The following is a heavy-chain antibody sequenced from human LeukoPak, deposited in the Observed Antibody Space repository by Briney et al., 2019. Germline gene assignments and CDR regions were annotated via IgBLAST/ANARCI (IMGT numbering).Heavy chain of an antibody. Sequence: PSETLSLTCAVYGGSFSGYYWSWIRQPPGKGLEWIGEINHSGSTNYNPSLKSRVTISVDTSKNQFSLKLSSVTAADTAVYYCARCRLRFLEWFLTPYNWFDPWGQGTLVTVSS. D-gene: IGHD3-3*01. V-gene: IGHV4-34*01. J-gene: IGHJ5*02. CDR3: ARCRLRFLEWFLTPYNWFDP. CDR1: GGSFSGYY. CDR2: INHSGST.